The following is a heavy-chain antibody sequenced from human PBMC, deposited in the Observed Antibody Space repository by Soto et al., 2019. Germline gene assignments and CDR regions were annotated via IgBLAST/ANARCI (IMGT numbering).Heavy chain of an antibody. D-gene: IGHD3-22*01. CDR3: ARGPPEYYDSSGYYPRWGFDY. CDR1: GGSISSGDYY. V-gene: IGHV4-30-4*01. Sequence: SETLSLTCTVSGGSISSGDYYWSWIRQPPGKGLEWIGYIYYSGSTYYNPSLKSRVTKSVDTSKNQFSLKLSSVTAADTAVYYCARGPPEYYDSSGYYPRWGFDYWGQGTLVTVSS. J-gene: IGHJ4*02. CDR2: IYYSGST.